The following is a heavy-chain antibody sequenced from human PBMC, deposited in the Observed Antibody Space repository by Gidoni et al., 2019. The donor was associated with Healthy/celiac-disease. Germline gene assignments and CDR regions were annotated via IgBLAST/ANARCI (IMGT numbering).Heavy chain of an antibody. D-gene: IGHD2-2*01. J-gene: IGHJ6*02. CDR1: GFTFRSYG. CDR3: ARDPKIVVVPAANDYYYGMDV. Sequence: QVQLVESGGGVVQPGRSRRLSCAASGFTFRSYGMHWVRQAPGKGLELVAVIWYDGSNKYCADSVKGRFTISRDNSKNTLYLQMNSLRAEDTAVYYCARDPKIVVVPAANDYYYGMDVWGQGTTVTVSS. CDR2: IWYDGSNK. V-gene: IGHV3-33*01.